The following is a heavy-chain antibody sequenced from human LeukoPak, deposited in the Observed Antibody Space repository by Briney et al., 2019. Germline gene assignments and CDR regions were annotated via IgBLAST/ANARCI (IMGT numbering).Heavy chain of an antibody. D-gene: IGHD1-1*01. V-gene: IGHV3-21*01. CDR2: ISKNSGYM. CDR3: ARNVGFDY. Sequence: PGGSLRLSCAASGFTFSSYSMNWVRQAPGKGLEWVSSISKNSGYMYYIDSVKGRFTISRDNAKNSLYLQMNSLRDEDTAVYYCARNVGFDYWGQGTLVTVSS. CDR1: GFTFSSYS. J-gene: IGHJ4*02.